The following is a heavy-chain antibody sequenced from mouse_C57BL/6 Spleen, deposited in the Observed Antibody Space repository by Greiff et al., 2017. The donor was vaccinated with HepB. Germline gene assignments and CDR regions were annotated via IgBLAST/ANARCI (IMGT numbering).Heavy chain of an antibody. CDR2: IDPSDSYT. J-gene: IGHJ4*01. V-gene: IGHV1-50*01. D-gene: IGHD1-1*01. CDR3: ARKGLLPMDY. CDR1: GYTFTSYW. Sequence: QVQLQQPGAELVKPGASVKLSCKASGYTFTSYWMQWVKQRPGQGLEWIGEIDPSDSYTNYNQKFKGKATLTVDTSSSTAYMQLSSLTSEDSAVYYCARKGLLPMDYWGQGTSVTVSS.